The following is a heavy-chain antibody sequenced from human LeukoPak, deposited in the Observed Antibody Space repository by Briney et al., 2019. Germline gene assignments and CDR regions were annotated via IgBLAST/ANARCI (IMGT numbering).Heavy chain of an antibody. CDR3: ATDRGWRTSGYYLYYFEY. D-gene: IGHD3-3*01. J-gene: IGHJ4*02. Sequence: PGGSLRLSCAASGLTFSSHWMHWVRQAPGKGLVWVSRINSDGSSTSYADSVKGRFTISRDNAKNTLYLQMNSLRAEDTAVYYCATDRGWRTSGYYLYYFEYWGQGTLVTYSS. CDR2: INSDGSST. CDR1: GLTFSSHW. V-gene: IGHV3-74*01.